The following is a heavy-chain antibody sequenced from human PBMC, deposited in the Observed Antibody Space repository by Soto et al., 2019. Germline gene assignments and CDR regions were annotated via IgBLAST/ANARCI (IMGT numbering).Heavy chain of an antibody. CDR1: GFTFSSYA. Sequence: GGSLRLSCAASGFTFSSYAMSWVRQAPGKGLEWVSAISGIGGSTYYADSVKGRFTISRDNSKNTLYLQMNSLRAEDTAVYYCAKDQEQWLGTPFDYWGQGTLVTVSA. V-gene: IGHV3-23*01. CDR3: AKDQEQWLGTPFDY. D-gene: IGHD6-19*01. J-gene: IGHJ4*02. CDR2: ISGIGGST.